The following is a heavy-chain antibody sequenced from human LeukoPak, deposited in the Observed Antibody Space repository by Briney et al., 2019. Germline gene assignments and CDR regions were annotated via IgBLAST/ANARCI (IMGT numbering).Heavy chain of an antibody. CDR3: AKVLTGYCGSTSCPLDS. Sequence: GGSLRLSCAASGSTFSSYGMHWVRQAPGKGLEWVAYIRYHGSNINYADSVKGRFTISRDNSKDTLFLQMSSLRAEDTAAYYCAKVLTGYCGSTSCPLDSWGQGTLVTVSS. V-gene: IGHV3-30*02. CDR1: GSTFSSYG. CDR2: IRYHGSNI. J-gene: IGHJ4*02. D-gene: IGHD2-2*01.